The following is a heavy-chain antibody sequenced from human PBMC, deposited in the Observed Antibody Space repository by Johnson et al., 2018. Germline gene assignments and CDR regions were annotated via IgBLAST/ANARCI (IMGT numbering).Heavy chain of an antibody. Sequence: QVQLQESGPGLVKPSETLSLTCTVSGGSISSYYWSWIRQPPGKGLEWIGYIYYSGSTNYNTSLKSRVTISVDPANNQFSLKLSSGTAADTAGYYCARERVTGTTYYYYGMDGWGQGTTVTVSS. V-gene: IGHV4-59*01. J-gene: IGHJ6*02. CDR1: GGSISSYY. CDR3: ARERVTGTTYYYYGMDG. D-gene: IGHD1-7*01. CDR2: IYYSGST.